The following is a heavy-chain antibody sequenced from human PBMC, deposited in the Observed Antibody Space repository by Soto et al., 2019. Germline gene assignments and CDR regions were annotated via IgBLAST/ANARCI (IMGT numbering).Heavy chain of an antibody. CDR2: IYWDDSK. Sequence: QITLKESGPTLVKPTQTLTLTCTFSGFSLPTDRVGVGWIRQPPGKALEWLAVIYWDDSKTYRPSLKSRPTTTTDTSKNQVALTMTDMDPVDTATYYCAHAYGGRSLYWGQGTLVTVSS. J-gene: IGHJ4*02. V-gene: IGHV2-5*02. CDR3: AHAYGGRSLY. CDR1: GFSLPTDRVG. D-gene: IGHD1-26*01.